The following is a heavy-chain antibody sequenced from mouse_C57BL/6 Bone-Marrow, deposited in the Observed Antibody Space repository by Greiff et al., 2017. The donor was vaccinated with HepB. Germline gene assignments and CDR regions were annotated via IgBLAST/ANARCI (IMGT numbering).Heavy chain of an antibody. J-gene: IGHJ2*01. Sequence: EVQGVESGGGLVKPGGSLKLSCAASGFTFSDYGMHWVRQAPEKGLEWVAYISSGSSTIYYADTVKGRFTISRDNAKNTLYLQMSHLKSEDTAMYYCARDPDYDGGVDDYWGQGTTLTVSS. CDR3: ARDPDYDGGVDDY. V-gene: IGHV5-17*03. D-gene: IGHD2-4*01. CDR2: ISSGSSTI. CDR1: GFTFSDYG.